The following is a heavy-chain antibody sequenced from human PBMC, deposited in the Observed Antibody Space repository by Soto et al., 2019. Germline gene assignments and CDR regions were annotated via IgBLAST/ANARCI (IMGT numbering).Heavy chain of an antibody. Sequence: QVQLQQWGAGLLKPSETLSLTCAVYGGSFSGYYWSWIRQPPGKGMEWIGEINHSGSTNYNPSLKSRVTISVDTSKNQFSLKLSSVNAADTAVYYCARGLAVTTNYYYYMDVWGKGTTVTVSS. V-gene: IGHV4-34*01. CDR2: INHSGST. CDR3: ARGLAVTTNYYYYMDV. CDR1: GGSFSGYY. J-gene: IGHJ6*03. D-gene: IGHD4-4*01.